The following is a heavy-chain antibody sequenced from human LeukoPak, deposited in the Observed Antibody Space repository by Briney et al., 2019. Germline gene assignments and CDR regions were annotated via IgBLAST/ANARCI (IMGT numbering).Heavy chain of an antibody. CDR2: ISGSGGST. V-gene: IGHV3-23*01. D-gene: IGHD3-22*01. CDR1: GFTFSNYG. J-gene: IGHJ3*02. Sequence: GGSLRLSCVASGFTFSNYGMHWVRQAPGKGLEWVSAISGSGGSTYYADSVKGRFTISRDNSKNTLYLQMNSLRAEDTAVYYCANDGAYYDSSTDAFDIWGQGTMVTVSS. CDR3: ANDGAYYDSSTDAFDI.